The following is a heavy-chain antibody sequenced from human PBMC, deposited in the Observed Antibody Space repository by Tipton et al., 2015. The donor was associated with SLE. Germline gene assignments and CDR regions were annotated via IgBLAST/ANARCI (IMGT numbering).Heavy chain of an antibody. CDR1: GFTISNFW. J-gene: IGHJ4*02. CDR2: IKQDGSEK. CDR3: AREDVLAMTGFGV. D-gene: IGHD3-9*01. Sequence: SLRLSCVGSGFTISNFWMIWVRQAPGKGLEWVAQIKQDGSEKYYGDSVKGRFTISRDNAKSSLHLQMNSLRVEDTAVYYCAREDVLAMTGFGVWGQGTLVSVSA. V-gene: IGHV3-7*01.